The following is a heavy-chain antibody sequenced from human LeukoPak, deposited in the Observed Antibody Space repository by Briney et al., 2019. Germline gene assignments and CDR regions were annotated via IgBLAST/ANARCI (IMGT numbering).Heavy chain of an antibody. Sequence: GGSLRLSCAASGFTFTKYWMTWVRQAPGKGLEWVANIKQDGSEKFYVDSVKGRFTISRDNAKNSLDLQKNSLGAEDTAVYYCARGLDCRSTSCYLDNWGQGTLVTVSS. J-gene: IGHJ4*02. V-gene: IGHV3-7*01. CDR3: ARGLDCRSTSCYLDN. CDR1: GFTFTKYW. CDR2: IKQDGSEK. D-gene: IGHD2-2*01.